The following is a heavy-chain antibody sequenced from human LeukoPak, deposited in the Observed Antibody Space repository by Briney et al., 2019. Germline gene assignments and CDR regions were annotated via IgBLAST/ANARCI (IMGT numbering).Heavy chain of an antibody. V-gene: IGHV1-18*01. CDR2: ISAYNGNT. Sequence: ASVKVSCKASGYTFTSYGISWVRQAPGQGLEWMGWISAYNGNTNYALKLQGRVTMTTDTSTSTAYMELRSLRSDDTAVYYCARDVVVPAAIGYYGMDVWGQGTTVTVSS. CDR1: GYTFTSYG. J-gene: IGHJ6*02. D-gene: IGHD2-2*01. CDR3: ARDVVVPAAIGYYGMDV.